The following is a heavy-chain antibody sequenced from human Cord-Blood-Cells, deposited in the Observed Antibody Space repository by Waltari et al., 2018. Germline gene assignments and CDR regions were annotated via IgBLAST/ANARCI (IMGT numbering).Heavy chain of an antibody. CDR1: GFTVSSSD. CDR3: AREGHSSGWSFDY. V-gene: IGHV3-53*01. J-gene: IGHJ4*02. Sequence: EVQRVESGGGLIQPGGSLRLSCAASGFTVSSSDMSWVRQAPGKGLEWFSVIYSGGSTYYADSVKGRFTISRDNSKNTLYLQMNSLRAEDTAVYYCAREGHSSGWSFDYWGQGTLVTVSS. CDR2: IYSGGST. D-gene: IGHD6-19*01.